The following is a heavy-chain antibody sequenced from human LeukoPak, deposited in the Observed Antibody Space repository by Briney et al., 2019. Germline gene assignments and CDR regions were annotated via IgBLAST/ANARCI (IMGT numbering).Heavy chain of an antibody. CDR1: GFTFSSYE. V-gene: IGHV3-48*03. CDR3: ARETMVVNDAFDI. Sequence: GGSLRLSCAASGFTFSSYEMNWVRQAPGKGLEWVSYISSSGSTIYYADSVKGRFTISRDNAKNSLYLQMNSLRAEDTAVYYCARETMVVNDAFDIWGQGTTVTVSS. D-gene: IGHD4-23*01. J-gene: IGHJ3*02. CDR2: ISSSGSTI.